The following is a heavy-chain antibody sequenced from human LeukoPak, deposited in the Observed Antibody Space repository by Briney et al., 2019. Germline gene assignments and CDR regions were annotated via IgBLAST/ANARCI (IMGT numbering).Heavy chain of an antibody. V-gene: IGHV3-23*01. D-gene: IGHD1-26*01. J-gene: IGHJ4*02. CDR3: ARVIVGATTLPFDY. CDR2: ISGSGGST. Sequence: GGSLRLSCAASGFTFSSYAMSWVRQAPGKGLEWVSAISGSGGSTYYADSVKGRFTISRDNSKNTLYLQMNSLRAEDTAVYYCARVIVGATTLPFDYWGQGTLVTVSS. CDR1: GFTFSSYA.